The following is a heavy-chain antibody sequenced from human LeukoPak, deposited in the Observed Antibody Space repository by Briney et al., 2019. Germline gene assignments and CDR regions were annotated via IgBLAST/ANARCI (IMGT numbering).Heavy chain of an antibody. CDR1: GYSFTRYW. CDR2: IYPVDSDT. D-gene: IGHD2-15*01. J-gene: IGHJ4*02. V-gene: IGHV5-51*01. Sequence: GESLKISCKGSGYSFTRYWIGWVRQMPETGLEWMGVIYPVDSDTTYNPSFQGQVTISVDRSINTAYLQWSSLKASDTAMYYCARRCMSGYCSSGGPMDDYWGQGTLVTVSS. CDR3: ARRCMSGYCSSGGPMDDY.